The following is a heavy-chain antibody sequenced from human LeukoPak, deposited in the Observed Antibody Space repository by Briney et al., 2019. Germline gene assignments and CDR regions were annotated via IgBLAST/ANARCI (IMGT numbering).Heavy chain of an antibody. CDR1: GFTFSDYY. V-gene: IGHV3-7*01. Sequence: GGSLRLSCAASGFTFSDYYMSWIRQAPGKGLEWVANIKQDGSEKYYVDSVKGRFTISRDNAKNSLYLQMNSLRAEGTAVYYCARGYGSGWYVDWFDPWGQGTLVTVSS. J-gene: IGHJ5*02. CDR3: ARGYGSGWYVDWFDP. CDR2: IKQDGSEK. D-gene: IGHD6-19*01.